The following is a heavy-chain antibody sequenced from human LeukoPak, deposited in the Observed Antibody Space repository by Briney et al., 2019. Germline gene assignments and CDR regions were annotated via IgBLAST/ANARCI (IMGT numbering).Heavy chain of an antibody. CDR1: GGTFSSYA. D-gene: IGHD5-12*01. CDR2: IIPIFGTA. V-gene: IGHV1-69*13. CDR3: ARGRVDIVATILGY. J-gene: IGHJ4*02. Sequence: GASVKVSCKASGGTFSSYAISWVRQAPGQGLEWMGGIIPIFGTANYAQKFQGGVTITADESTSTAYIELSSLRSEDTAVYYCARGRVDIVATILGYWGQGTLVTVSS.